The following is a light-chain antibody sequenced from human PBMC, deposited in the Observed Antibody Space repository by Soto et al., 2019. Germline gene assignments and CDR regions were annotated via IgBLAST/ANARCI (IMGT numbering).Light chain of an antibody. J-gene: IGLJ1*01. CDR1: SSNIGAGYD. CDR3: QSYDSSLSGSYV. CDR2: GNS. V-gene: IGLV1-40*01. Sequence: QSVLTQPPSVSGAPGQRVTISCTGSSSNIGAGYDVHWYQQLPGTAPKPLIYGNSNRPSGVPDRFSGSKSGTSASLAITGLQAEDEADHYCQSYDSSLSGSYVFGTGTKVTVL.